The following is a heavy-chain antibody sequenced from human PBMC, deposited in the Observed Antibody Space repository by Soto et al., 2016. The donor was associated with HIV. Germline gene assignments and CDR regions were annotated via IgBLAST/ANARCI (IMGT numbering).Heavy chain of an antibody. J-gene: IGHJ4*02. Sequence: EVQVLESGGGLVQPGGSLRLSCAASGFTFNIYAMNWVRQAPGGGLEWVSSISGSGNTTFYADSVKGRFTISRDNSKNTLYLQMNNLRAEDTAIYYCADISCSGGSCSNAPPEYWGQGTLVTVSS. CDR1: GFTFNIYA. D-gene: IGHD2-15*01. CDR2: ISGSGNTT. V-gene: IGHV3-23*01. CDR3: ADISCSGGSCSNAPPEY.